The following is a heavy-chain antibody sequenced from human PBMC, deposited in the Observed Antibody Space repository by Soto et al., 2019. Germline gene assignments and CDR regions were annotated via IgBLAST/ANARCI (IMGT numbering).Heavy chain of an antibody. J-gene: IGHJ6*02. CDR1: GFTFSSYD. D-gene: IGHD2-2*01. Sequence: PGGSLRLSCAASGFTFSSYDMHWVRQATGKGLEWVSAIGTAGDTYYPGSVKGRFTISRENAKNSLYLQMNSLRAEDTAVYYCARGLPYQSPLLHYYYGMDVWGQGTTVTVSS. V-gene: IGHV3-13*01. CDR3: ARGLPYQSPLLHYYYGMDV. CDR2: IGTAGDT.